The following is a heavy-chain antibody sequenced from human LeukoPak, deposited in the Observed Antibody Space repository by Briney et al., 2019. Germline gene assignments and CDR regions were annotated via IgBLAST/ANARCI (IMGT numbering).Heavy chain of an antibody. CDR3: ARDEYGDYRY. CDR1: GFTFSSYW. Sequence: PGGSLRLSCAASGFTFSSYWMSWVRQAPGKGPEWVANIKQEASGDYYVDSVKGRFTISRDNAKNSLYLQMNSLRAEDTAAYCCARDEYGDYRYWGQGTLVTVSS. V-gene: IGHV3-7*01. CDR2: IKQEASGD. J-gene: IGHJ4*02. D-gene: IGHD4-17*01.